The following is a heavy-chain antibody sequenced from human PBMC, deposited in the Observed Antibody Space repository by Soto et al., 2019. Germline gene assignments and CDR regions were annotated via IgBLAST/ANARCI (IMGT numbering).Heavy chain of an antibody. CDR1: GYSISIGSY. D-gene: IGHD2-8*02. J-gene: IGHJ4*01. CDR3: ARVHVLVVDGSNFDY. CDR2: IYHGGTT. Sequence: SETLSLTCTVSGYSISIGSYWAWIRQPPGKGPEWIASIYHGGTTFYNPSLKSRITISVDTSNNQFSLKLTSVKDAAMDVYYCARVHVLVVDGSNFDYWGHGTLVTVSS. V-gene: IGHV4-38-2*02.